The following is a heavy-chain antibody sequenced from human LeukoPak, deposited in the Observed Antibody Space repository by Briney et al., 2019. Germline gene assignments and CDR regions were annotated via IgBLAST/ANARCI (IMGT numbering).Heavy chain of an antibody. Sequence: GGSLRLSCAASGFTFSSYWMHWVRQAPGKGLVWVSRIKSDGSSTNYADSVKGRFTISRDNAKNTLYLQMNSLRAEDTAVYYCARDQEVDYWGQGTLVTVSS. J-gene: IGHJ4*02. CDR1: GFTFSSYW. CDR3: ARDQEVDY. V-gene: IGHV3-74*01. CDR2: IKSDGSST.